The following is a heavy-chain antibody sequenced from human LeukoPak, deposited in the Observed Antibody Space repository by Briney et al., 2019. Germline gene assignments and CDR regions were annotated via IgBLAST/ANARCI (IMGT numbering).Heavy chain of an antibody. CDR2: FDPEDGET. V-gene: IGHV1-24*01. CDR1: GYTLTELS. CDR3: ATGKVAVAGLHYYYYGMDV. Sequence: ASVNVSCKVSGYTLTELSMHWVRQAPGKGLEWMGGFDPEDGETIYAQKFQGRVTMTEDTSTDTAYMELSSLRSEDTAVYYCATGKVAVAGLHYYYYGMDVWGQGTTVTVSS. D-gene: IGHD6-19*01. J-gene: IGHJ6*02.